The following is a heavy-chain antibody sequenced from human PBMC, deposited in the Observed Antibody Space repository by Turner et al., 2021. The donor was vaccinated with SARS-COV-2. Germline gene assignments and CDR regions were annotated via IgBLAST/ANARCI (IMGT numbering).Heavy chain of an antibody. Sequence: QVQLVESGGGVVQPGRSLRLYCAAPGFTFSTYGMHWVRQAPGKGLEWVALISYDGSNKYYADSVKGRFTISRDNSKNTLYLQMNSLRAEDTAVYYCAKTIGSYYDSSGYYQYFDYWGQGTLVTVSS. CDR2: ISYDGSNK. D-gene: IGHD3-22*01. CDR1: GFTFSTYG. CDR3: AKTIGSYYDSSGYYQYFDY. V-gene: IGHV3-30*18. J-gene: IGHJ4*02.